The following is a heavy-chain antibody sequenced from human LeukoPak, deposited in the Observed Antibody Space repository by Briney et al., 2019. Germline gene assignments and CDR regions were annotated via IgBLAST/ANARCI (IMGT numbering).Heavy chain of an antibody. CDR2: IFATGST. Sequence: SETLSLTCTVSGVSISSGNYYWSWIRQPAGKGLEWIGRIFATGSTDYNPSLKSRITRSVDTSKNQFSLKLSSVTAADTAMYFCARDPFLYRDAFDIWGQGTMVTVSS. CDR3: ARDPFLYRDAFDI. CDR1: GVSISSGNYY. D-gene: IGHD3-16*01. V-gene: IGHV4-61*02. J-gene: IGHJ3*02.